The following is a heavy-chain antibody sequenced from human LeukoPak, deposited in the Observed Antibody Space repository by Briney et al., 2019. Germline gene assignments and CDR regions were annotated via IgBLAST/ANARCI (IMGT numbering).Heavy chain of an antibody. CDR1: RYTFTSYD. V-gene: IGHV1-8*01. CDR3: ARGRRAKFYYDSSGYYTPLDY. CDR2: TNPKSGNT. D-gene: IGHD3-22*01. J-gene: IGHJ4*02. Sequence: GAAVKVSCKASRYTFTSYDINWVRQATGQGLEWMGWTNPKSGNTGYAQKFQGRVTMTRNTSISTAYMELSSLRSEDTAVYYCARGRRAKFYYDSSGYYTPLDYWGQGTLVTVSS.